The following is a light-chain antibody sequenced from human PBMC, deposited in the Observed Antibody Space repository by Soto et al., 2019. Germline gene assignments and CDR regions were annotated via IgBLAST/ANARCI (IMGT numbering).Light chain of an antibody. J-gene: IGKJ1*01. CDR3: HQYGSSTPP. V-gene: IGKV3-20*01. CDR1: QSVSSN. CDR2: GAS. Sequence: EMMTSQSPATLSGSQGERDTLPCRASQSVSSNLAWYQQKPGQAPKLLIYGASTRATGIPARFTGSGSGTDFTLTISRLEPDDFAVYYCHQYGSSTPPLGQGTMVDIK.